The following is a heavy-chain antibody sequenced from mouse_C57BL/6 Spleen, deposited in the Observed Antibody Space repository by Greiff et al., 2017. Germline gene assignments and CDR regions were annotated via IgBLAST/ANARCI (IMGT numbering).Heavy chain of an antibody. J-gene: IGHJ4*01. CDR3: ARLGITKAMDY. Sequence: VQVVESGGGLVKPGGSLKLSCAASGFTFSDYGMHWVRQAPEKGLEWVAYISSGSSTIYYADTVKGRFTISRDNAKNTLFLQMTSLRSEDTAMYYCARLGITKAMDYWGQGTSVTVSS. CDR2: ISSGSSTI. CDR1: GFTFSDYG. V-gene: IGHV5-17*01. D-gene: IGHD2-4*01.